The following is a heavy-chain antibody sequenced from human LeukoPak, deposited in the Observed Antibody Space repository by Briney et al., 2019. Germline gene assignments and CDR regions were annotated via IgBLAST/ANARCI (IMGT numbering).Heavy chain of an antibody. CDR2: ISGSGGST. D-gene: IGHD3-9*01. CDR1: GFTFSSHA. J-gene: IGHJ4*02. Sequence: QPGGSLRLSCAASGFTFSSHAMSWVRQAPGKGLEWVSAISGSGGSTYYADSVKGRFTISRDNSKNTLYPQMNSLRAEDTAVYYCAKTGPNYDILTGYYSSLWFDYWGQGTLVTISS. V-gene: IGHV3-23*01. CDR3: AKTGPNYDILTGYYSSLWFDY.